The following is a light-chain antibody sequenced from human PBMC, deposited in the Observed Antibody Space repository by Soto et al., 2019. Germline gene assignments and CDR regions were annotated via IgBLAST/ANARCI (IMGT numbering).Light chain of an antibody. J-gene: IGLJ2*01. CDR3: QAWDSSTPVV. V-gene: IGLV3-1*01. CDR2: QDS. CDR1: KLGDKY. Sequence: SYELTQPPSVSVSPGQTASITCSGDKLGDKYACWYQQKPGQSPVLVIYQDSKRPSGIPERFSGSKSGNTATLTISGTQAMDEADYYCQAWDSSTPVVFGGGTKVPVL.